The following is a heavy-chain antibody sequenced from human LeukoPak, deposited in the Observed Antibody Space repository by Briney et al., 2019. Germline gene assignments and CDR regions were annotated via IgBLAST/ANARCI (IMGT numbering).Heavy chain of an antibody. CDR3: ASLIATPAG. D-gene: IGHD6-19*01. V-gene: IGHV3-23*01. CDR1: GFTFSSSA. J-gene: IGHJ4*02. Sequence: GGSLRLSCAASGFTFSSSAMSWVRQAPGKGLEWVSGISAGGGSTYYADSAKGRFTISRDNSENTLYLQMNSLRAEDTAVYYCASLIATPAGWGQGTLVTVSS. CDR2: ISAGGGST.